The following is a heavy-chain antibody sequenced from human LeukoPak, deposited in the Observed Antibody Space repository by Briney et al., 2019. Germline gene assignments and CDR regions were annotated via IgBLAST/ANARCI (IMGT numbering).Heavy chain of an antibody. CDR1: GFTFISYS. D-gene: IGHD6-19*01. CDR2: ISYEGINK. Sequence: GGSLRLSCAASGFTFISYSMQWVRQAPGKGLGGVAVISYEGINKYYAVSVKGRFTISRDNSKNTLYLQMNRLRAEDTAVYYCVGSPRSGWYWFDYWGQGTLVTVSS. J-gene: IGHJ4*02. V-gene: IGHV3-30*04. CDR3: VGSPRSGWYWFDY.